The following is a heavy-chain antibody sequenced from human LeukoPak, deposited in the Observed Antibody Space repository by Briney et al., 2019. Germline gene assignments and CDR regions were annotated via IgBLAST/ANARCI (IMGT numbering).Heavy chain of an antibody. V-gene: IGHV3-21*01. J-gene: IGHJ4*02. CDR3: ARGYSNSLDY. Sequence: KSGGSLRLSCAASGFTFISYNMNWVRQAPGKGLEWVSSITSSTYIYYSDSVKGRFTISRANAKNSLYLQMSSLRAEDTAVYYCARGYSNSLDYWGQGTLVTVSS. CDR1: GFTFISYN. CDR2: ITSSTYI. D-gene: IGHD4-11*01.